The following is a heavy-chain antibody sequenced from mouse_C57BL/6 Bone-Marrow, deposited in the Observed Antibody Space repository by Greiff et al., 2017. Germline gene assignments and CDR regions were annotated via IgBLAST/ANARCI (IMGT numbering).Heavy chain of an antibody. J-gene: IGHJ2*01. CDR3: TTGHYYY. D-gene: IGHD1-1*01. Sequence: VQLQQSGAELVRPGASVKLSCTASGFNIKDDYMHWVKQRPEQGLEWIGWIDPENGDTEYASKFQGKATITADTSSNTAYLQLSSLTSEDTAVYYCTTGHYYYWGQGTTRTVSS. CDR2: IDPENGDT. V-gene: IGHV14-4*01. CDR1: GFNIKDDY.